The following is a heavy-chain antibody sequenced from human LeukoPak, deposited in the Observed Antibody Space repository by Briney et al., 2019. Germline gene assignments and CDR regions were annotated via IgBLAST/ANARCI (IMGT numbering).Heavy chain of an antibody. CDR2: ISWDGGST. Sequence: GGSLRLSCAASGFTFDDYAMHWVRQAPGKGLEWVSLISWDGGSTYYADSVKGRFTISRDNSKNSLYLQMNSLRAEDTALYYCAKSGDDILTDYYGMDVWGQGTTVTVSS. CDR1: GFTFDDYA. V-gene: IGHV3-43D*03. J-gene: IGHJ6*02. D-gene: IGHD3-9*01. CDR3: AKSGDDILTDYYGMDV.